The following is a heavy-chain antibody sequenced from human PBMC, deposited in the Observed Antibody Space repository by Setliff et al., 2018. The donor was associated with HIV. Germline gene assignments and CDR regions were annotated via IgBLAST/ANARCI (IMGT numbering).Heavy chain of an antibody. CDR2: ISGYNGNT. CDR3: ARVPYRSAWFSGGHDAFDV. CDR1: GYTLSSYG. V-gene: IGHV1-18*01. J-gene: IGHJ3*01. D-gene: IGHD6-19*01. Sequence: ASVKVSCKASGYTLSSYGISWVRQAPGQGLEWMGWISGYNGNTKYVQKLQGRVTMTTDTATRTVYMELRSLRHDDTAEYFCARVPYRSAWFSGGHDAFDVWGQGTMVT.